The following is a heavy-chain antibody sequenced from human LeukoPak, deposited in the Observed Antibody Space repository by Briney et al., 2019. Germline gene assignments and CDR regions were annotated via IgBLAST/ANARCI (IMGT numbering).Heavy chain of an antibody. Sequence: KPSETLSLTCAVYGGSSRGYYWSWIRQPPGKGLEWIGEINHSGSTNYNPSLKSRVTISVDTSKNQFSLKLSSVTAADTAVYYCARDCDWFDPWGQGTLVTVSP. CDR3: ARDCDWFDP. V-gene: IGHV4-34*01. J-gene: IGHJ5*02. CDR2: INHSGST. D-gene: IGHD2-21*01. CDR1: GGSSRGYY.